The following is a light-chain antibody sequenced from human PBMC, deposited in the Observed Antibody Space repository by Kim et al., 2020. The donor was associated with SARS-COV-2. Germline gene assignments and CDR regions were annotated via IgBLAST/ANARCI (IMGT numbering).Light chain of an antibody. CDR2: YDI. Sequence: SYELTQPPSVSVAPGQTARITCGGDNIGANTVHWYQQKPGQAPVLVISYDIDRPSWIPDRFSGSSSGSTATLTISRVEAGDEADYYCQVWETTTDPVVFGGGTQLTVL. CDR3: QVWETTTDPVV. J-gene: IGLJ2*01. V-gene: IGLV3-21*01. CDR1: NIGANT.